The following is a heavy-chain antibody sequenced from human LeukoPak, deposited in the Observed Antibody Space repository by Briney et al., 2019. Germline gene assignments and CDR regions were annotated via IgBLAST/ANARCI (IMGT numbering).Heavy chain of an antibody. CDR2: IYYSGST. V-gene: IGHV4-39*01. Sequence: ASETLSLTCTVSGGSITTSSYYWGWIRQPPGKGLEWIGIIYYSGSTYYNPSLKGRVTISVDTPKNQFSLKLSFVTAADTAVYYCARHSSDSPGSYNGVDVWGQGTTVTVSS. J-gene: IGHJ6*02. CDR3: ARHSSDSPGSYNGVDV. D-gene: IGHD6-19*01. CDR1: GGSITTSSYY.